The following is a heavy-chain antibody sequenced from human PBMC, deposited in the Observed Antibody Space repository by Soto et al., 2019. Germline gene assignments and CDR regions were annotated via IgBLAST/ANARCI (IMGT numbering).Heavy chain of an antibody. Sequence: GGSLRLSCAASGFTFSNYGMHWVRQAPGKGLEWVAVISYDGSNRYYADSVKGRFTISRDNSKNTLYLQMNSLRAEDAAVYYSARDLWEYDFWSGYSTTSYGMDVWGQGTTVTVSS. CDR3: ARDLWEYDFWSGYSTTSYGMDV. V-gene: IGHV3-30-3*01. J-gene: IGHJ6*02. D-gene: IGHD3-3*01. CDR1: GFTFSNYG. CDR2: ISYDGSNR.